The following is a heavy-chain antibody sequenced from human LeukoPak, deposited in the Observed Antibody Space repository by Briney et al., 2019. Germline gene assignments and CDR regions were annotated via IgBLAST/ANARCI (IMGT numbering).Heavy chain of an antibody. Sequence: PETLSLTCAVYGGSFSGYYWSWIRQPPGKGLEWIGEINHSGSTNYNPSLKSRVTISVDTSKNQFSLKLSSVTAADTAVYYCARVKGYYGSGSYSLDYWGQGTLVTVSS. J-gene: IGHJ4*02. D-gene: IGHD3-10*01. CDR2: INHSGST. CDR1: GGSFSGYY. CDR3: ARVKGYYGSGSYSLDY. V-gene: IGHV4-34*01.